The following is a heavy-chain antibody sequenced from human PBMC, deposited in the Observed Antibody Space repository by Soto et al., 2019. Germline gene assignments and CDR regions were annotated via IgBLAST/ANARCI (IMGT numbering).Heavy chain of an antibody. CDR3: ARRGVANSRDAFDI. V-gene: IGHV1-69*01. J-gene: IGHJ3*02. Sequence: QVQLVQSGAEVKKPGTSVKVSCEVSGGTFSNYAITWVRQAPGQGLEWLGGAIPVYGSTNYAQKFQGRVTMTAGESATTTVMELSSLRSDDTAVYYCARRGVANSRDAFDIWGQGTLVTVS. CDR1: GGTFSNYA. CDR2: AIPVYGST. D-gene: IGHD1-26*01.